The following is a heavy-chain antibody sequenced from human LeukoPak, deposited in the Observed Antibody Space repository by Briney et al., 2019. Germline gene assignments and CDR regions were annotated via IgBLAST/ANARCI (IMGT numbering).Heavy chain of an antibody. J-gene: IGHJ4*02. CDR1: GFTFSNYA. D-gene: IGHD4-17*01. CDR2: IIYSGDRT. Sequence: QSGGSLRLSCAASGFTFSNYAISWVRQAPGKGLEWVSAIIYSGDRTYYADSVKGRFTISRDNSKNTLYLQMNSLRAEDTAVYYCAREDYGVFLDFWGQGTLVTVSS. CDR3: AREDYGVFLDF. V-gene: IGHV3-23*01.